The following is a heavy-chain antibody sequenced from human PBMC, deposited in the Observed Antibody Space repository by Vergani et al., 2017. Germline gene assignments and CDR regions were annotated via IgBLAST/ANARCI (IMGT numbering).Heavy chain of an antibody. J-gene: IGHJ4*02. CDR2: ISGNGVST. Sequence: EVHLEESGGGLVQPGGSLRLSCAASGFTFSNYAMSWVRQTPGKGLEWVSAISGNGVSTYYADSVKGRFTISRDNSKNTLYLQMNSLRAEDTAVYYCAKDVSPSYYGSGSYPNWGQGTLVTVSS. CDR1: GFTFSNYA. D-gene: IGHD3-10*01. CDR3: AKDVSPSYYGSGSYPN. V-gene: IGHV3-23*04.